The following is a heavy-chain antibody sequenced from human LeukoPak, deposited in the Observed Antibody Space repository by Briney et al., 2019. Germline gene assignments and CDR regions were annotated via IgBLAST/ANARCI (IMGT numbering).Heavy chain of an antibody. J-gene: IGHJ4*02. D-gene: IGHD6-13*01. CDR1: GFTFSSYG. Sequence: GGSLRLSCAASGFTFSSYGMSWVRQAPGKGLEWVSAISGSGGGAYYADSVRGRFTISRDNSKNSLYLQMNSLRAEDSALYYCAREPPYSSSWTVFDSWGQGTLVTVSS. CDR2: ISGSGGGA. CDR3: AREPPYSSSWTVFDS. V-gene: IGHV3-23*01.